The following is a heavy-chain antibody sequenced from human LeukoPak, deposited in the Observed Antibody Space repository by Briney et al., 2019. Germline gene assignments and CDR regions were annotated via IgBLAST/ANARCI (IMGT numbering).Heavy chain of an antibody. CDR1: GFTVSTNY. Sequence: GGSLRLSCAASGFTVSTNYMSWVRQAPGKRLEWVSVIYSGGSTYYADSVKGRFTISRDNAKNSLYLQMNSLRAEDTAVYYCSREDTAMDQFDYWGQGTLVTVSS. CDR2: IYSGGST. J-gene: IGHJ4*02. D-gene: IGHD5-18*01. CDR3: SREDTAMDQFDY. V-gene: IGHV3-53*01.